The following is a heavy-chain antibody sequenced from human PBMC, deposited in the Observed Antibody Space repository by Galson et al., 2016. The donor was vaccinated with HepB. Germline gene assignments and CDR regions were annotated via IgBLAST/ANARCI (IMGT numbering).Heavy chain of an antibody. V-gene: IGHV3-23*01. J-gene: IGHJ6*03. CDR2: IRPGGSST. CDR1: GFTFSSYG. Sequence: SLRLSCAASGFTFSSYGMNWVRQAPGKGLEWVSAIRPGGSSTFYADSVKGRFTISRDDSTDTLYLRMNSLRAEDTAVYYCTTVPVGGYYYFMDVWGKGTTVTVSS. CDR3: TTVPVGGYYYFMDV. D-gene: IGHD1-26*01.